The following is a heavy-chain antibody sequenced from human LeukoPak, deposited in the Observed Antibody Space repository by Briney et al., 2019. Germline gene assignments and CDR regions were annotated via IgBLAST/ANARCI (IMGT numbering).Heavy chain of an antibody. Sequence: ASVKVSCKASGYTFTSYGISWVRQAPGQGLEWMGWISAYNGNTNYAQKFQGRVTMTTDTSTSTAYMELRSLRSDDTAVYYCAREGRDGYNYEVGFDYWGQGTLVTVSS. CDR1: GYTFTSYG. J-gene: IGHJ4*02. CDR2: ISAYNGNT. V-gene: IGHV1-18*01. CDR3: AREGRDGYNYEVGFDY. D-gene: IGHD5-24*01.